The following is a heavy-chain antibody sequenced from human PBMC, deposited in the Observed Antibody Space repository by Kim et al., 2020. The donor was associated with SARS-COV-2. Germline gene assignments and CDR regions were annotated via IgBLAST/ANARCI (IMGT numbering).Heavy chain of an antibody. D-gene: IGHD2-2*01. J-gene: IGHJ5*02. CDR1: GGSINSYY. CDR2: IYYKGKT. V-gene: IGHV4-59*01. CDR3: TRGIFCTGTNCGGLDP. Sequence: SETLSLTCTVSGGSINSYYWSWIRQSPGKGLEWIAYIYYKGKTNYNPSLKSRITTSVDTSKNQLSLKLSSVTAADTALYYCTRGIFCTGTNCGGLDPWGQGTLVTVSS.